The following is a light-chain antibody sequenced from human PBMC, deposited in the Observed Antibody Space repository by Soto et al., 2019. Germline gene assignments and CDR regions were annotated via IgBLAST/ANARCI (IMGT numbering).Light chain of an antibody. CDR2: EVS. J-gene: IGLJ2*01. V-gene: IGLV2-14*01. Sequence: QSALTQPASVSGSPGQSITISCTGTSSDVGRYNYVSWFQQHPGQAPKLIIFEVSTRPSGVSNRFSGSKSGNTASLTISGLQIEDEADYYCTSYTSSTSAVFGGWTKVTVL. CDR3: TSYTSSTSAV. CDR1: SSDVGRYNY.